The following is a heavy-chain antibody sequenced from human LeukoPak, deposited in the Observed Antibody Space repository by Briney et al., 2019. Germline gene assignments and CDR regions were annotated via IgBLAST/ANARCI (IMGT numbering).Heavy chain of an antibody. J-gene: IGHJ4*02. CDR3: ARGGGYGDHDC. CDR1: GGSISSGDYY. CDR2: IYYSGST. D-gene: IGHD4-17*01. Sequence: SETLSLTCTVSGGSISSGDYYWSWIRQPPGKGLEWIGYIYYSGSTYYNPSLKSRVTISVDTSKNQFSLKLSSVTAADTAVYYCARGGGYGDHDCWGQGTLVTVSS. V-gene: IGHV4-30-4*08.